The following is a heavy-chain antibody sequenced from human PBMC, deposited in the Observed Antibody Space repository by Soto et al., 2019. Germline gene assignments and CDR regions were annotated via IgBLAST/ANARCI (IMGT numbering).Heavy chain of an antibody. V-gene: IGHV1-3*01. CDR1: GYTFSSNA. CDR2: ISPGNGDT. Sequence: GASVKVSCKASGYTFSSNAMHWVRQAPGQRLEWMGWISPGNGDTKYSPKFQGRVTITRDTSASTAYMELSSLTSEDTAVYYCAKWGGVVSAPYYKYGLDVWGQGTPVTVSS. CDR3: AKWGGVVSAPYYKYGLDV. D-gene: IGHD2-21*01. J-gene: IGHJ6*02.